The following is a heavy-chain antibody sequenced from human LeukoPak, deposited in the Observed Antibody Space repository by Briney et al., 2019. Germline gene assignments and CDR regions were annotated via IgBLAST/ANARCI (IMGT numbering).Heavy chain of an antibody. CDR3: AREFDFWSGLVDY. V-gene: IGHV3-7*01. CDR1: GFTFSSYW. Sequence: GGSLRLSCAASGFTFSSYWMSWVRQAPVKGLEWVANIKQDGSEKYYVDSVKGRFTISRGNAKNSLYLQMNSLRAEDTAVYYCAREFDFWSGLVDYWGQGTLVTVSS. D-gene: IGHD3-3*01. CDR2: IKQDGSEK. J-gene: IGHJ4*02.